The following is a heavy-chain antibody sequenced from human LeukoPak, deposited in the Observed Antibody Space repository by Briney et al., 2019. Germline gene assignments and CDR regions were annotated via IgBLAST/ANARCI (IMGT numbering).Heavy chain of an antibody. CDR1: GGSLSDDY. V-gene: IGHV4-34*01. Sequence: SETLSLTCAVHGGSLSDDYWSWIRQPPGKGLEWIGEIDHSDSPNYNPSLTSRITISIDTSKNQFSLNLTSVTAADTAVYYCARGDMEPYCSSTSCYGGWFDPWGQGTLVTVSS. CDR3: ARGDMEPYCSSTSCYGGWFDP. J-gene: IGHJ5*02. D-gene: IGHD2-2*01. CDR2: IDHSDSP.